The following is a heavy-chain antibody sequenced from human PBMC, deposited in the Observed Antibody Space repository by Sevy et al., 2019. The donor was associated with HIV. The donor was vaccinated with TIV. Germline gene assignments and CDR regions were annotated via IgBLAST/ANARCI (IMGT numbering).Heavy chain of an antibody. CDR1: GFTVSSNY. CDR3: ARDLRVATASGGMDV. Sequence: GGSLRLSCAASGFTVSSNYMTWVRQAPGKGLEWVSLINTDGSTYYADSVKGRFTLSRDNSRNTLHLQMNSLRAGDTAVYYCARDLRVATASGGMDVWGQGTTVTVSS. J-gene: IGHJ6*02. V-gene: IGHV3-53*01. D-gene: IGHD6-13*01. CDR2: INTDGST.